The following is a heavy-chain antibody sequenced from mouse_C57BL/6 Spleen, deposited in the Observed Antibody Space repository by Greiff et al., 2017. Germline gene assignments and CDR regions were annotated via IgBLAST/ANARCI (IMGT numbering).Heavy chain of an antibody. CDR2: IDPEDGET. Sequence: EVKLVESGAELVKPGASVKLSCTASGFNIKDYYMHWVKQRTEQGLEWIGRIDPEDGETKYAPKFQGKATITADTSSNTAYLQLSSLTSEDTAVYYCASLITTDYFDYWGQGTTLTVSS. D-gene: IGHD1-1*01. J-gene: IGHJ2*01. V-gene: IGHV14-2*01. CDR1: GFNIKDYY. CDR3: ASLITTDYFDY.